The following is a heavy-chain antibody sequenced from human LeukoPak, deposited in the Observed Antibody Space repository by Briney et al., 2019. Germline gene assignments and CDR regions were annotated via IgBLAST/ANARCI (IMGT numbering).Heavy chain of an antibody. Sequence: GGSLRLSCAASGFTFSSYAMSWVRQAPGKGLEWVSAISGSSGSTYYADSVKGRFTISRDNSKNTLHLQMNTLRAEDTAVYYCASRIATAGSVDYWGQGTLVTVSS. V-gene: IGHV3-23*01. CDR2: ISGSSGST. J-gene: IGHJ4*02. CDR3: ASRIATAGSVDY. CDR1: GFTFSSYA. D-gene: IGHD6-13*01.